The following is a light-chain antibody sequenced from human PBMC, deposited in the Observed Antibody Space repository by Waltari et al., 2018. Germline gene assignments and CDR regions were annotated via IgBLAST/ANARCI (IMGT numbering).Light chain of an antibody. J-gene: IGKJ1*01. CDR1: HSLLHSNGYTF. V-gene: IGKV2-28*01. CDR2: LVS. Sequence: DIVMTQSPLSLPVSPGEPASISCTSSHSLLHSNGYTFLDWYLQKPGQSPQLLIYLVSNRASGVPDRFSGSGSGTDFTLKISRVEAEDVGVYYCMQARQTPWTFGQGTKVEIK. CDR3: MQARQTPWT.